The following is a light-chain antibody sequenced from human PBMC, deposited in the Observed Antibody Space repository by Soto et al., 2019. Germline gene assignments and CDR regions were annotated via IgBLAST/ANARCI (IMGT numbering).Light chain of an antibody. J-gene: IGKJ1*01. Sequence: EIVLTQSPGTLSLSPGEIATLSCRSSQSLTNNYFAWYQQKPGRALRLLIDGASTRATGIPDRFSGSGSGTDFTLTISRLEPEDVAVYYCQQYEAVVTFGQGTKVEI. CDR2: GAS. CDR1: QSLTNNY. CDR3: QQYEAVVT. V-gene: IGKV3-20*01.